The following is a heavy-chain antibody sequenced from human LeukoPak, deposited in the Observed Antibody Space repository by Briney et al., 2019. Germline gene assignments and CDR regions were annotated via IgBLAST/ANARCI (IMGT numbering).Heavy chain of an antibody. J-gene: IGHJ6*02. CDR2: INPSSGGT. Sequence: ASVKVSCKASGYTFTGYYIHWMRQAPGQGLEWMGRINPSSGGTNYAQKFQGTVTMTRDTSTSTAYMELSRLRSDDTAVYYCARKPEGMDVWGQGTTVTVSS. D-gene: IGHD1-14*01. CDR1: GYTFTGYY. V-gene: IGHV1-2*06. CDR3: ARKPEGMDV.